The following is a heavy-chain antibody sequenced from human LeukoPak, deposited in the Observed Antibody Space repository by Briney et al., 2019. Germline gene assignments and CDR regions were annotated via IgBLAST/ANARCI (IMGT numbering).Heavy chain of an antibody. CDR2: ISWNSGSI. D-gene: IGHD6-19*01. V-gene: IGHV3-9*01. CDR1: GFTFDDYA. J-gene: IGHJ3*02. CDR3: AKDYSSGWSDAFDI. Sequence: SGRSLRLSCAASGFTFDDYAMHWVRQAPGKGLEWVSGISWNSGSIGYADSVKGRFTISRDNAKNSLYLQMSSLRAEDTALYYCAKDYSSGWSDAFDIWGQGTMVTVSS.